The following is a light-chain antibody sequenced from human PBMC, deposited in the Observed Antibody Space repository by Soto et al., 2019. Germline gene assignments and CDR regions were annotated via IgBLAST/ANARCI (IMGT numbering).Light chain of an antibody. J-gene: IGLJ3*02. Sequence: QSVLTQPASVSGSPGQSITISCTGTSGDVGSYNLVSWYQQHPGKAPKVLIYEVDKRPSGVSSRFSGSKSRNTASLTISGLQAEDEADYHCCSYAGSGTWVFGGGTKLTVL. CDR2: EVD. V-gene: IGLV2-23*02. CDR1: SGDVGSYNL. CDR3: CSYAGSGTWV.